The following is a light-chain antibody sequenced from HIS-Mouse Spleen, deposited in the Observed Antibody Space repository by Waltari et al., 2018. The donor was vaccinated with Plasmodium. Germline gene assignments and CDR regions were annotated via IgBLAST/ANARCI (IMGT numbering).Light chain of an antibody. Sequence: QSVLTQPPSASGTPGQRVTISCSGSSSNLGSNTVNWYQQLPGPAPKLPIYSNNQRPSGVPDRFSGSKSGTSASLAISGLQSEDEADYYCAAWDDSLNGVVFGGGTKLTVL. CDR1: SSNLGSNT. J-gene: IGLJ2*01. CDR3: AAWDDSLNGVV. V-gene: IGLV1-44*01. CDR2: SNN.